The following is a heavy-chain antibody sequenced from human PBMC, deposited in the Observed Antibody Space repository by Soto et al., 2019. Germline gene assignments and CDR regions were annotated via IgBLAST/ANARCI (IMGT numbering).Heavy chain of an antibody. J-gene: IGHJ3*02. CDR1: GGSISSYY. V-gene: IGHV4-59*01. CDR2: IYYSGST. Sequence: SETLSLTCTVSGGSISSYYWSWIRQPPGKGLEWIGYIYYSGSTNYNPSLKGRVTISVDTSKNQFSLKLSSVTAADTAVYYCARGSHNWNYGRRNDAFDIWGQGTMVTVSS. CDR3: ARGSHNWNYGRRNDAFDI. D-gene: IGHD1-7*01.